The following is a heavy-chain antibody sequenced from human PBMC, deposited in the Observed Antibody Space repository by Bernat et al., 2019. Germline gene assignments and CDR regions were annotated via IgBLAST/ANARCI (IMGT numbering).Heavy chain of an antibody. D-gene: IGHD2-15*01. CDR3: ARLDVAGPAVDY. Sequence: QVQLQESGPGLVKPSETLSLTCAVSGLSISSGYYWGWIWQPPGKGLEWIGNIYHSGSTYYNPSLKSRVTISVDTSKNEFSLKLRSVTAADTAVFYCARLDVAGPAVDYWGQGTLVTVSS. CDR1: GLSISSGYY. J-gene: IGHJ4*02. CDR2: IYHSGST. V-gene: IGHV4-38-2*01.